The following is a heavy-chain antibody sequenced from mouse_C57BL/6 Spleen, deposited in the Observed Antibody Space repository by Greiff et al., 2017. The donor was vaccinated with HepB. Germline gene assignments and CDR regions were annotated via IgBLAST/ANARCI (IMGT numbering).Heavy chain of an antibody. CDR2: INYDGSST. CDR1: GFTFSDYY. J-gene: IGHJ2*01. Sequence: EVKLVESEGGLVQPGSSMKLSCTASGFTFSDYYMAWVRQVPEKGLEWVANINYDGSSTYYLDSLKSRFIISRDNAKNILYLQMSSLKSEDTATYYCARVGYGSSFHFDYWGQGTTLTVSS. CDR3: ARVGYGSSFHFDY. V-gene: IGHV5-16*01. D-gene: IGHD1-1*01.